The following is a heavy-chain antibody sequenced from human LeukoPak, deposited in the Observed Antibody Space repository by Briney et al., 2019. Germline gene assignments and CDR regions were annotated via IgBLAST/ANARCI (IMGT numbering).Heavy chain of an antibody. CDR2: ISYDGSNK. Sequence: PAGSLRLSCAASGFTISSYGMHWVRQAPGKGLEWVAVISYDGSNKYYADSVKGRFTISRDNSKNTLYLQMNSLRAEDTAVYYCAKEANRGYSYVSYYFDYWGQGTLVTVSS. D-gene: IGHD5-18*01. J-gene: IGHJ4*02. V-gene: IGHV3-30*18. CDR1: GFTISSYG. CDR3: AKEANRGYSYVSYYFDY.